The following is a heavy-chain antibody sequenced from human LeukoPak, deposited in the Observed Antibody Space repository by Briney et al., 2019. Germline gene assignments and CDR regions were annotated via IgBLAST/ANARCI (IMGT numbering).Heavy chain of an antibody. D-gene: IGHD3-3*01. Sequence: ASVKVSCKASGYTFTSYYMHWVRQAPGQGLEWMGWINPNSGGTNYAQKFQGRVTMTRDTSISTAYMELSRLRSDDTAVYYCARVANVRFLEWLSGYFDYWGQGTLVTVSS. CDR1: GYTFTSYY. CDR3: ARVANVRFLEWLSGYFDY. J-gene: IGHJ4*02. V-gene: IGHV1-2*02. CDR2: INPNSGGT.